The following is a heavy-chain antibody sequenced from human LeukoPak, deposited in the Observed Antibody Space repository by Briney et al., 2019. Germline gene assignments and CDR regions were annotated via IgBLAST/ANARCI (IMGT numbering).Heavy chain of an antibody. J-gene: IGHJ4*02. Sequence: PSETLSLTCTVSGGSISSSGYYWGWIRQPPGKGLEWIGEIYHSGSTNYNPSLKTRVTISVDKSKNQFSLKLSSVTAADTAVYYCARASHDYGDYSHFDYWGQGTLVTVSS. CDR3: ARASHDYGDYSHFDY. V-gene: IGHV4-39*07. D-gene: IGHD4-17*01. CDR2: IYHSGST. CDR1: GGSISSSGYY.